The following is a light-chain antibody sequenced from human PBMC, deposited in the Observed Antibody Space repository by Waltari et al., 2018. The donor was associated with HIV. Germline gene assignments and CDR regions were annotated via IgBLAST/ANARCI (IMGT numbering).Light chain of an antibody. J-gene: IGLJ2*01. V-gene: IGLV7-43*01. CDR1: TGPVRAGHY. CDR3: MLFLRSSYL. Sequence: QTVVTQEPSVTVSPGGTVTLNCTFATGPVRAGHYANWFQQWPGQAPRPLIYGADQKPSWTPARFACSLVGDRAVLIFSTVWPEDEADYYCMLFLRSSYLFGGGTKVTVL. CDR2: GAD.